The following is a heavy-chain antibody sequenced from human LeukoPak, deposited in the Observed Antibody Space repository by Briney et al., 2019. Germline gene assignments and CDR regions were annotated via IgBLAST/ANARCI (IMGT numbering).Heavy chain of an antibody. CDR3: ARFGLEFWGGYYTDYYYIDV. V-gene: IGHV4-61*02. Sequence: PSESLSLTCTVSGGSISSGSYYWSWIRQPAGKGLEWIGRIYTSGSTNYNPSLKRRVPLSVDTSKTQCSLKQGAVTAADTTVYYCARFGLEFWGGYYTDYYYIDVWGKGTTVTVSS. D-gene: IGHD3-3*01. J-gene: IGHJ6*03. CDR1: GGSISSGSYY. CDR2: IYTSGST.